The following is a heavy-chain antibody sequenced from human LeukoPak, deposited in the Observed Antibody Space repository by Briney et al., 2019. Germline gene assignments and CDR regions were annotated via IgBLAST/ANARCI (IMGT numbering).Heavy chain of an antibody. Sequence: ASVKVSCKASGYTFTSYDINWVRQATGQGLEWMGWMNPNSGNTGYAQKFQGRVTMTRNTSISTAYMELSSLRSEDTAVYYCARGASVYYDFWSGYPKRGAYFDYWGQGILVTVSS. J-gene: IGHJ4*02. V-gene: IGHV1-8*01. D-gene: IGHD3-3*01. CDR3: ARGASVYYDFWSGYPKRGAYFDY. CDR1: GYTFTSYD. CDR2: MNPNSGNT.